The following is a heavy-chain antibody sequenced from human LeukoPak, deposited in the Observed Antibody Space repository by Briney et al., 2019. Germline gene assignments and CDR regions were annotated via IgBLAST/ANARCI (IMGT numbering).Heavy chain of an antibody. V-gene: IGHV3-23*01. CDR3: ASWGAVVAATGLDY. D-gene: IGHD2-15*01. CDR1: GFTFSSYA. CDR2: ISGSGGST. J-gene: IGHJ4*02. Sequence: TGGSLRLSCAASGFTFSSYAMSWVRQAPGKGLGWVSAISGSGGSTYYADSVKGRFTISRDNSKNTLYLQMNSLRAEDTAVYYCASWGAVVAATGLDYWGQGTLVTVSS.